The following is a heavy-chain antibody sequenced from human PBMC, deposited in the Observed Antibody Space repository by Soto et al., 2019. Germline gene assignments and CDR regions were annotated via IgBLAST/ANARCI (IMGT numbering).Heavy chain of an antibody. V-gene: IGHV3-48*01. D-gene: IGHD1-26*01. CDR2: ISSSSSTI. J-gene: IGHJ6*02. Sequence: GGSLRLSCAASGFTFSSYSMNWVRQAPGKGLEWVSYISSSSSTIYYADSVKGRFTISRDNAKNSLYLQMNSLRAEDTAVYYCAAEELLGQPDQPYYYYYGMDVWGQGATVTVSS. CDR1: GFTFSSYS. CDR3: AAEELLGQPDQPYYYYYGMDV.